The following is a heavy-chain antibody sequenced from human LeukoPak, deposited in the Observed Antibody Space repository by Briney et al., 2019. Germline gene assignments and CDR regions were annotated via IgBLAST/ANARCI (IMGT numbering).Heavy chain of an antibody. CDR1: GFTVRSNY. D-gene: IGHD2-2*02. Sequence: GGSLRLSCAASGFTVRSNYMSWVRQAPGKGLEWVSVIYSGGSTYYADSVKGRFTISRDNSKNTLYLQMNSLRAEDTAVYYCAKDPTVPAAITYYYYYGMDVWGQGTTVTVSS. V-gene: IGHV3-66*01. CDR2: IYSGGST. CDR3: AKDPTVPAAITYYYYYGMDV. J-gene: IGHJ6*02.